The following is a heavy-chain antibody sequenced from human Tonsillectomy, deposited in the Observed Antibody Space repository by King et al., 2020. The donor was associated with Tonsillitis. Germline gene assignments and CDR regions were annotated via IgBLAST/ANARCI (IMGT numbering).Heavy chain of an antibody. CDR1: GFTFSSYG. CDR3: ARDRYYGSSSYCDY. J-gene: IGHJ4*02. V-gene: IGHV3-33*08. Sequence: VQLVESGGGVVQPGRSLRLSCAASGFTFSSYGMHWVRQAPGKGLEWVAVIWYDGSNKYYADSVKGRFTISRDNSKNTLYLQMNSLRAEDTAVYYCARDRYYGSSSYCDYWGQGTLVTVSS. CDR2: IWYDGSNK. D-gene: IGHD3-10*01.